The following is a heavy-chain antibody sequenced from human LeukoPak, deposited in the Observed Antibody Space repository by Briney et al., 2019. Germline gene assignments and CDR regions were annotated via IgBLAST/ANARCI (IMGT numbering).Heavy chain of an antibody. J-gene: IGHJ4*02. Sequence: GESLKISCKGSGYSFTSHWIGWVRQMPGKGLEWMGIIYPGDSDTRYSPSFQGQVTISADKSISTAYLQWSSLKASDTAMYYCARRQGYYDSSGCFDYWGQGTLVTVSS. V-gene: IGHV5-51*01. CDR3: ARRQGYYDSSGCFDY. CDR1: GYSFTSHW. CDR2: IYPGDSDT. D-gene: IGHD3-22*01.